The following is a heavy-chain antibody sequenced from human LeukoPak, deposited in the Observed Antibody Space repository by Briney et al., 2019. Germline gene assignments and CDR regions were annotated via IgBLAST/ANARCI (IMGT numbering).Heavy chain of an antibody. V-gene: IGHV3-23*01. CDR1: GFTFTSYA. CDR2: ISAGGENT. J-gene: IGHJ4*02. Sequence: GGSLRLYCAASGFTFTSYAVSWVRHAPGKGREWGSGISAGGENTDYAHSVKGRFTISRDNSKNTLYLQVNSLRAEDTAAYYCAKSEGTSSARRFDYWGQGTLVTVSS. CDR3: AKSEGTSSARRFDY. D-gene: IGHD6-19*01.